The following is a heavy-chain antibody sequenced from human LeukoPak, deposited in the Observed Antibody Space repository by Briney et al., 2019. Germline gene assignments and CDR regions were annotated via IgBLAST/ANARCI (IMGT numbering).Heavy chain of an antibody. CDR1: GFTFSDYY. V-gene: IGHV3-11*01. CDR3: ARDRLYRYCIGPSGPAPYTNTGREA. D-gene: IGHD2-15*01. Sequence: GGSLRLSCVASGFTFSDYYMSWIRQAPGKGLEWVSYISSSGSTIYYADSVKGRFTISRDNAKNSLYLQMNSLRAEDTAVYYCARDRLYRYCIGPSGPAPYTNTGREAGGQGTRSPSP. CDR2: ISSSGSTI. J-gene: IGHJ6*02.